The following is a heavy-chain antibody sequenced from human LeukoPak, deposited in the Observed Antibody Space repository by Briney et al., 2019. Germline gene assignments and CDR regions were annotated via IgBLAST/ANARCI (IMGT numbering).Heavy chain of an antibody. Sequence: ASVKVSCKASGYTFTSYGISWVRQVPGHGLEWMGWISAYNGNTIYTQQLQGRVTMTTDTSTSTAYMELGTLRSDDTAVYYCARDLTTMTNNWFDPWGQGTLVTVSS. V-gene: IGHV1-18*01. CDR1: GYTFTSYG. CDR3: ARDLTTMTNNWFDP. D-gene: IGHD4-17*01. J-gene: IGHJ5*02. CDR2: ISAYNGNT.